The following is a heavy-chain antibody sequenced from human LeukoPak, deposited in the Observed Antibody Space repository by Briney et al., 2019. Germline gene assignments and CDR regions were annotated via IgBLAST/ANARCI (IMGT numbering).Heavy chain of an antibody. Sequence: ASVKVSCKASGYTFTSYGISWVRQAPGQGLEWMGWISAYNGNTNYAQKLQGRVTMTTDTSTSTAYMELRSLRSDDTAVYYCARDTPRYSYGLKDAFHIWGQGTLFTVSS. CDR2: ISAYNGNT. J-gene: IGHJ3*02. CDR3: ARDTPRYSYGLKDAFHI. D-gene: IGHD5-18*01. V-gene: IGHV1-18*01. CDR1: GYTFTSYG.